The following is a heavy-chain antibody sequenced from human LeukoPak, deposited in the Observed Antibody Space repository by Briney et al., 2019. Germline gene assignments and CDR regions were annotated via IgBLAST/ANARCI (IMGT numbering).Heavy chain of an antibody. J-gene: IGHJ3*02. CDR1: GGSISSGGYS. V-gene: IGHV4-30-2*01. Sequence: SQTLSLTCAVSGGSISSGGYSWSWIRQPPGKGLEWIGYIYHSGSTYYNPSLKSRVTISVDRSKNQFSLKLNSVTAADTAVYYCARAPFDFWSGPDAFDIWGQGTMVTVSS. CDR3: ARAPFDFWSGPDAFDI. CDR2: IYHSGST. D-gene: IGHD3-3*01.